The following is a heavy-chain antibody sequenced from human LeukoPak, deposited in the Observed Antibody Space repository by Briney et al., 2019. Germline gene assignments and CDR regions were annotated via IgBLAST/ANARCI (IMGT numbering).Heavy chain of an antibody. V-gene: IGHV4-34*01. CDR1: GGSLSGYY. Sequence: PSETLSLTCAVYGGSLSGYYWSWIRQPPGKGLEWIGEINHSGSTNYNPSLKSRVTISVDTSKNQFSLKLSSVTAADTAVYYCARVRRSSSWYDWFDPWGQGTLVTVSS. J-gene: IGHJ5*02. CDR3: ARVRRSSSWYDWFDP. CDR2: INHSGST. D-gene: IGHD6-13*01.